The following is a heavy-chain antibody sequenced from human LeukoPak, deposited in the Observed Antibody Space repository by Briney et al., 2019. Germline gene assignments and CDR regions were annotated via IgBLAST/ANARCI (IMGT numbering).Heavy chain of an antibody. CDR1: GFTFSSYG. CDR2: ISYDGSNK. Sequence: GGSLRLSCAASGFTFSSYGMHWVRQAPGKGLEWVAVISYDGSNKYYADSVKGRFTISRDNSKNTLYLQMNSLRAEDTAVYYCAKDLWAVVPYGDYVGDYWGQGTLVTVSS. CDR3: AKDLWAVVPYGDYVGDY. D-gene: IGHD4-17*01. J-gene: IGHJ4*02. V-gene: IGHV3-30*18.